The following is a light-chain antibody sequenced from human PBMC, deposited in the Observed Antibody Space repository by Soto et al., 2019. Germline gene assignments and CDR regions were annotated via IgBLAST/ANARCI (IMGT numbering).Light chain of an antibody. CDR3: QQRSNWPIT. V-gene: IGKV3D-20*02. CDR1: ESVTSNY. CDR2: DAS. Sequence: EIVLTQSPGTLSLSPGERATLSCGASESVTSNYLAWYQQKPGQAPRLLIYDASNRATDIPARFSGSGSGTDFTLTISSLEPEDFALYYCQQRSNWPITFGQGTRLEIK. J-gene: IGKJ5*01.